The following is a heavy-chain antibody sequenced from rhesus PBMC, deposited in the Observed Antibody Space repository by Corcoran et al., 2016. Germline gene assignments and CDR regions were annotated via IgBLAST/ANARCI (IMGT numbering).Heavy chain of an antibody. CDR1: GFTFSSYW. Sequence: EVQLVESGGGLAKPGGSLRLSCAASGFTFSSYWKNWVRQAPGKGLDWVSAINSGGDSTYYADSEKGRFTISRDNSKNTLTLQMNSLRAEDTAVYYCAKDLCSSTYCSSGAFDFWGQGLRVTVSS. CDR3: AKDLCSSTYCSSGAFDF. CDR2: INSGGDST. V-gene: IGHV3S25*01. D-gene: IGHD2-15*01. J-gene: IGHJ3*01.